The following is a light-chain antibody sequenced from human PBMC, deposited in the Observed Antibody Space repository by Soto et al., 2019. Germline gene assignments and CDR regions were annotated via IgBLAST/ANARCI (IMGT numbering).Light chain of an antibody. CDR3: QQYAYWPET. J-gene: IGKJ1*01. V-gene: IGKV3D-15*01. CDR1: QSVRTN. Sequence: EVMMKQFPDTVSVTAGETVTLSCGASQSVRTNLAWYQQRPGQAPRLLIHYASTRASDIPARFSGSGSGTNITLAISSLQPEAFAVYYCQQYAYWPETFGQGTKVDI. CDR2: YAS.